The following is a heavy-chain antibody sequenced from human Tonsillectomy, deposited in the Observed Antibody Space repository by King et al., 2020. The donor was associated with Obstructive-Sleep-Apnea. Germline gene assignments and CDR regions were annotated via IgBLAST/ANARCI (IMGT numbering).Heavy chain of an antibody. V-gene: IGHV3-49*03. J-gene: IGHJ6*02. CDR3: SSSFLALKGDYYGVDV. CDR1: AFSFVDYA. D-gene: IGHD2/OR15-2a*01. CDR2: IRSRAYGGTI. Sequence: VQLVESGGGFVQPGRSLRLSCSSSAFSFVDYALSWFRQAPGKGLEWVGFIRSRAYGGTIQYAAFVKGRFIISRDDSKNIVHLQMNSLETDDTAVYYCSSSFLALKGDYYGVDVWGQGTTVTVSS.